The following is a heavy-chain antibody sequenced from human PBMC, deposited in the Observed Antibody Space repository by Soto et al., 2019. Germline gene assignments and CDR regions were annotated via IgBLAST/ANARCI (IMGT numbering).Heavy chain of an antibody. D-gene: IGHD3-16*01. CDR2: INRDGSST. Sequence: EVQVVESGGGLVQPGGSLRLSCAASGFTFSSHWMHWVRQAPGKGLVWVSRINRDGSSTTYADSVKGRFTISRDNAKNTLYMQMPSLRVDDTAVYYCARDLGHWGQGTLVTVSS. V-gene: IGHV3-74*01. CDR1: GFTFSSHW. CDR3: ARDLGH. J-gene: IGHJ4*02.